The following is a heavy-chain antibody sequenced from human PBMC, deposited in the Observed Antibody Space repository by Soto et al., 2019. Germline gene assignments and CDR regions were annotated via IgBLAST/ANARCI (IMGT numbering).Heavy chain of an antibody. CDR1: GGSISSSNW. CDR2: IYHSGST. D-gene: IGHD6-13*01. V-gene: IGHV4-4*02. J-gene: IGHJ4*02. Sequence: SETLSLTCAVSGGSISSSNWWSWVRQPPGKGLEWIGEIYHSGSTNYNPSLKSRVTISVDTTKNQFSLKLSSVTPADTAVYYCARVRGTAGKRYFDYWGPGTMVTVSA. CDR3: ARVRGTAGKRYFDY.